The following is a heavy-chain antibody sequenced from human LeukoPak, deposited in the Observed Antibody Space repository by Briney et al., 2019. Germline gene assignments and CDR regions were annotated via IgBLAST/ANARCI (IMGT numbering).Heavy chain of an antibody. CDR3: VRGVADSYGQFDN. CDR1: GFSISTYW. J-gene: IGHJ4*02. V-gene: IGHV3-74*01. Sequence: GGSLRLSCAASGFSISTYWIHWVRQAPGKGLVWVSRINPDGSTTYYADSVKGRITITRDNAKNTLYLQMNSLRAEDTAVYYCVRGVADSYGQFDNWGQGTLVTVSS. D-gene: IGHD3-10*01. CDR2: INPDGSTT.